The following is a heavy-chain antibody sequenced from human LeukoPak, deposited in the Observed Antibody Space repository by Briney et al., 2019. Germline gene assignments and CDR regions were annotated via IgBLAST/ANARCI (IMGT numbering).Heavy chain of an antibody. CDR3: ITEHN. Sequence: TGGSLRLPCTASGFTFSNAWMSWVRQAPGKGLEWVGRVKGKTDGAAADYAAPVKGRFSISTDDSRDTLYLQMRGLKTEDTAVYYCITEHNWGHGTLVTVSS. V-gene: IGHV3-15*01. CDR1: GFTFSNAW. D-gene: IGHD2-21*01. CDR2: VKGKTDGAAA. J-gene: IGHJ4*01.